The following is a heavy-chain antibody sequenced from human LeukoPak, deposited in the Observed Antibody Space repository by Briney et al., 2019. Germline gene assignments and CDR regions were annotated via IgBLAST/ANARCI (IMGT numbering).Heavy chain of an antibody. CDR3: ARDGLEFGELYLDY. D-gene: IGHD3-10*01. V-gene: IGHV4-4*07. Sequence: PSETLSLTCAVYGGSFSGYYWSWIRQPAGKGLEWIGRIYTSGSTNYNPSLKSRVTMSVDTSKNQFSLKLSSVTAADTAVYYCARDGLEFGELYLDYWGQGTLVTVSS. CDR1: GGSFSGYY. CDR2: IYTSGST. J-gene: IGHJ4*02.